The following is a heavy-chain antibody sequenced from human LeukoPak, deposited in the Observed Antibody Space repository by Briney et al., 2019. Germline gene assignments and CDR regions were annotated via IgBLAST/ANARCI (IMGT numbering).Heavy chain of an antibody. J-gene: IGHJ4*02. D-gene: IGHD3-22*01. CDR3: ARLPRGSNYDSSGYYCY. CDR2: IYYSGST. V-gene: IGHV4-39*01. Sequence: SETLSLTCTVSGGSISSSSYYWGWIRQPPGKGLEWIGGIYYSGSTYYNPSLKSRVTISVDTSKNQFSLKLSSVTAADTAVYYCARLPRGSNYDSSGYYCYWGQGTLVTVSS. CDR1: GGSISSSSYY.